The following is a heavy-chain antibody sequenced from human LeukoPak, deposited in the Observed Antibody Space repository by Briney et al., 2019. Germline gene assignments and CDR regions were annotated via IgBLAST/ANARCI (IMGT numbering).Heavy chain of an antibody. CDR2: IHSDETTA. Sequence: GGSLRLSCTASGFTFSSSWMHWVRQAPGKGLVWVSRIHSDETTATYADSVKGRFTISRDNAKSTLYLQMNSLRAEDTAIYYCARDETATGKLFQHWGQGTLVTVSS. V-gene: IGHV3-74*01. CDR1: GFTFSSSW. D-gene: IGHD3-9*01. CDR3: ARDETATGKLFQH. J-gene: IGHJ1*01.